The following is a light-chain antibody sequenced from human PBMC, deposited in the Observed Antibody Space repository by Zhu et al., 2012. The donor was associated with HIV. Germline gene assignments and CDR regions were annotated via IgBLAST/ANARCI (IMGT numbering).Light chain of an antibody. CDR2: AAS. CDR3: QQYNNWPLT. Sequence: EIVMTQSPATLSVSPGERATLSCRASQSIRSNLAWYQEKPGQAPRLLIYAASTRATGIPARFSGGGSGTEFTLTISSLQSEDIAVYYCQQYNNWPLTFGQGTKVEIK. CDR1: QSIRSN. V-gene: IGKV3-15*01. J-gene: IGKJ1*01.